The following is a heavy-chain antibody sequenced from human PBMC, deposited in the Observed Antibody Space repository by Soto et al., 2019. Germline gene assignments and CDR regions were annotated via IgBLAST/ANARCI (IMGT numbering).Heavy chain of an antibody. CDR2: VNPSGGTT. CDR3: AREDQWLPHY. V-gene: IGHV1-46*01. Sequence: QVQLVQSEAELKQPGASVKISCKASGYIFTTSAIHWVRQAPGQGLEWMGIVNPSGGTTTYAQKFHGRVTMTRDTYTTTVYMELSSLRFDDTAVYYCAREDQWLPHYRGQGTLVSVSS. J-gene: IGHJ4*02. D-gene: IGHD6-19*01. CDR1: GYIFTTSA.